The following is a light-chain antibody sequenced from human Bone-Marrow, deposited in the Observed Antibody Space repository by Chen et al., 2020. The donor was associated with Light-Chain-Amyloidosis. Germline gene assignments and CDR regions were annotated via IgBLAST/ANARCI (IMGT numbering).Light chain of an antibody. CDR2: WAS. CDR1: QSVLYSSNNKNY. J-gene: IGKJ4*01. V-gene: IGKV4-1*01. Sequence: DIVMTQSPDSRAVSPGERDTINCKSSQSVLYSSNNKNYLAWYQQKPGQPPKLLIYWASTRESGVPDRFSGSGSGTDFTLTISSLQAEDVAVYYCQQYYSTPLTFGGGTKVEIK. CDR3: QQYYSTPLT.